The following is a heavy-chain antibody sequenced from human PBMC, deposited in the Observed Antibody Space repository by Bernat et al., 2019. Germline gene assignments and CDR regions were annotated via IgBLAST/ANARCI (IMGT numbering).Heavy chain of an antibody. D-gene: IGHD5-18*01. J-gene: IGHJ5*02. CDR1: GFTFSSYG. V-gene: IGHV3-33*01. CDR3: ARESSDVDTAMAPLLDSMGFDP. CDR2: IWYDGSNK. Sequence: QVQLVESGGGVVQPGRSLRLSCAASGFTFSSYGMHWVRQAPGKGLEWVAVIWYDGSNKYYADSVKGRFTISRDNSKNTLYLQMNSLGAEDTALYYCARESSDVDTAMAPLLDSMGFDPWGQGTLVTVSS.